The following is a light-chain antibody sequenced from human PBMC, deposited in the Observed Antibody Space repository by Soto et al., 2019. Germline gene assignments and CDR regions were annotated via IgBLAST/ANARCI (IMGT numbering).Light chain of an antibody. Sequence: DIQMTQSPSSLSASVGDRVTITCRASQSISNYLNWYQRKPGKAPEFLIYAASNLQSGVPSRFSGSGFGTDFTLTISSLQPGDFATYYCQQSYSTPLTFGGGTKVEMK. CDR2: AAS. V-gene: IGKV1-39*01. CDR3: QQSYSTPLT. CDR1: QSISNY. J-gene: IGKJ4*01.